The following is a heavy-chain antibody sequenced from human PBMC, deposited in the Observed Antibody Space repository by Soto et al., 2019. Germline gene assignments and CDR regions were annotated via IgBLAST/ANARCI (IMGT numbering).Heavy chain of an antibody. CDR2: IYHSGST. V-gene: IGHV4-30-2*01. CDR3: ARGQYSSSSAVYYYGMDV. J-gene: IGHJ6*02. Sequence: SETLSLTCAVSGGSISSGGYAWSWIRQPPGKGLERIGYIYHSGSTYYNPSLKSRVTISVDRSKNHFSLKLSSVTAADTAVYFCARGQYSSSSAVYYYGMDVWGQGTTVTVSS. CDR1: GGSISSGGYA. D-gene: IGHD6-6*01.